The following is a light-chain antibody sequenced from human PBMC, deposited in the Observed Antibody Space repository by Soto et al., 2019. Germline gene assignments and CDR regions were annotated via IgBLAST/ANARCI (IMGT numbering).Light chain of an antibody. CDR1: QTIGSTY. CDR3: WQYGASFYT. CDR2: SAS. Sequence: EIVLTQSPGTRSLSPGERATLSCRASQTIGSTYIAWYQQEPGQAPRLLIYSASNRATGIPDRFSGGGSGTAFYLSVSRLDPADFCGDYGWQYGASFYTFARGTELVIK. V-gene: IGKV3-20*01. J-gene: IGKJ2*01.